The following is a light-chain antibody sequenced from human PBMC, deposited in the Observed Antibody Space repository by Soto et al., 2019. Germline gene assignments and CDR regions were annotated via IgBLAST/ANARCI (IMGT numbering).Light chain of an antibody. Sequence: DIQMTQSPSSLSASVGDRVTITCRASQTISTFLNWYQQKPGEAPKLLIYTTSGLQSGVPSRFSGSGSGTEFTLIISSLQPEDFATFYCQQSYSTPLTFGGGTKVEIK. J-gene: IGKJ4*01. CDR1: QTISTF. V-gene: IGKV1-39*01. CDR3: QQSYSTPLT. CDR2: TTS.